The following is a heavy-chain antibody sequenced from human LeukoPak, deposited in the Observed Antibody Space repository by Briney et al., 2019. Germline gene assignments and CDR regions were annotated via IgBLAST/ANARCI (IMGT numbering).Heavy chain of an antibody. D-gene: IGHD3/OR15-3a*01. Sequence: PSETLSLTCSVSGDSITGYYWGWIRQPPGKGLEWIGNIYYTGNTYYNSSLKSRVTVSLDTSKNQFSLQVISLTAADTAAYYCTKSDDYGLIRICGRGTMVTVSS. V-gene: IGHV4-39*07. CDR2: IYYTGNT. J-gene: IGHJ3*02. CDR1: GDSITGYY. CDR3: TKSDDYGLIRI.